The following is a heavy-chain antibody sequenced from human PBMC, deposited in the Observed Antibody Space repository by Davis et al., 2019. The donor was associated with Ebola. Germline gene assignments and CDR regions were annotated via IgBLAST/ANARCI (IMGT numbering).Heavy chain of an antibody. Sequence: PSETLSLTCTVSGGSISRGGSYWTWIRQHPGKGLEWIGYIYYSGSTYYKPSFKSRVTISLGTSKNQFSLNLYSVTAADTAVYYCARDLRYDSSGYDYYFYMDVWGKGTTVTVSS. CDR3: ARDLRYDSSGYDYYFYMDV. D-gene: IGHD3-22*01. CDR1: GGSISRGGSY. V-gene: IGHV4-31*03. CDR2: IYYSGST. J-gene: IGHJ6*03.